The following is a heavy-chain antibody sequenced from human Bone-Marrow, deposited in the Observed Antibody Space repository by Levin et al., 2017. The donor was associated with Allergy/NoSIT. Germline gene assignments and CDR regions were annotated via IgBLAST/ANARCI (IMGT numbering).Heavy chain of an antibody. J-gene: IGHJ2*01. CDR1: GFAFTDYY. CDR3: ARGPAVTRDGYFDL. D-gene: IGHD4-17*01. CDR2: INPNNGAT. V-gene: IGHV1-2*02. Sequence: ASVKVSCKASGFAFTDYYMHWVRQAPGQGLEWLGWINPNNGATKYALKFQDRVTMTRDTSISTAYLEFRRLTSDDTDVFYCARGPAVTRDGYFDLWGRGTLVSVSS.